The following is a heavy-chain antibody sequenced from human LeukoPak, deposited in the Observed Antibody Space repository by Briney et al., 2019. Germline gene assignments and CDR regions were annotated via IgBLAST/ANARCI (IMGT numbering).Heavy chain of an antibody. D-gene: IGHD6-13*01. V-gene: IGHV3-33*01. CDR3: ARGSEAAAGAFDY. J-gene: IGHJ4*02. CDR1: GFTFRSYG. Sequence: GGSLRLSCAASGFTFRSYGMHWVRQAPGKGLEWVAIVWYDGDNKYYADSVKGRFTVSRDNSKGTVSLQLNSLRAEDTAVYYCARGSEAAAGAFDYWGQGALVTVPS. CDR2: VWYDGDNK.